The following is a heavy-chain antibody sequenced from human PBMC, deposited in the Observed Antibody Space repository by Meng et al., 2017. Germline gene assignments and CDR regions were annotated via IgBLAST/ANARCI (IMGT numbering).Heavy chain of an antibody. Sequence: GQLVPLGAEGKKPGASGKFSCKASGYTFTSYGISWVRQAPGQGLEWMGWINTKTGNPTYAQGFTGRFVFSLDTSVSTAHLHISTLTPEDTAVYYCATTGGGFDYWGQGTLVTVSS. D-gene: IGHD2-8*02. V-gene: IGHV7-4-1*02. J-gene: IGHJ4*02. CDR1: GYTFTSYG. CDR3: ATTGGGFDY. CDR2: INTKTGNP.